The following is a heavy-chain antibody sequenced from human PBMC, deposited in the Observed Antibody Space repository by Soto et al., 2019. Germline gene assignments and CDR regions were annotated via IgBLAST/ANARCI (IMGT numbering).Heavy chain of an antibody. Sequence: EVQLVESGGGLVQPGGSLRLSCAASGFTFSDYWMSWVRQAPGKGLECVANIKTDGSEKYYVDPVKGRFTISRDNAKNSLYLQMNRLRAEHTAVNYCASSMGRGGNDYWGQGTLVDVSS. D-gene: IGHD3-10*01. CDR2: IKTDGSEK. CDR3: ASSMGRGGNDY. J-gene: IGHJ4*02. V-gene: IGHV3-7*05. CDR1: GFTFSDYW.